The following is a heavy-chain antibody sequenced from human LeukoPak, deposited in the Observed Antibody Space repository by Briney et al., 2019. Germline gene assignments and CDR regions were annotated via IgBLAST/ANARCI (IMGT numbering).Heavy chain of an antibody. J-gene: IGHJ4*02. D-gene: IGHD6-13*01. CDR2: INHSGST. Sequence: SETLSLTCAVYGGSFSGYYWSWVRQPPGKGLEWVGEINHSGSTNYNPSLKSRVTISVDTSKNQFSLKLSSVTAADTAVYYCARDGAAYSSSAWYFDYWGQGTLVTVSS. V-gene: IGHV4-34*01. CDR3: ARDGAAYSSSAWYFDY. CDR1: GGSFSGYY.